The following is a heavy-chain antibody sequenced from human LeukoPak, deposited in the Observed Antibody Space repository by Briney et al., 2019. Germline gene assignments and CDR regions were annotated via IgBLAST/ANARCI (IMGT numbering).Heavy chain of an antibody. J-gene: IGHJ4*02. CDR2: ISSSSDDI. D-gene: IGHD6-19*01. Sequence: GGSLRLSCAASGFTFSSYTMNWVRQAPGKGLEWVSSISSSSDDIYYADSVKGRFTISRDNAKNSLYLQMNSLRVEDTAFYYCAKDNRRHYTSGPNPDSLHWGQGALVTVSS. CDR3: AKDNRRHYTSGPNPDSLH. CDR1: GFTFSSYT. V-gene: IGHV3-21*04.